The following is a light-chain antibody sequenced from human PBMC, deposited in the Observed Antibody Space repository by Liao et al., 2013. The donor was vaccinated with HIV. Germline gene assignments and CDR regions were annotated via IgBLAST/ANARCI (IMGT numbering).Light chain of an antibody. V-gene: IGLV3-21*01. CDR1: NIGSKS. CDR3: QAWGSNTVV. J-gene: IGLJ2*01. Sequence: SYELTQPPSVSVAPGKTARITCGGNNIGSKSVHWYQQKPGQAPVLVIYYDKDRPSVIPERFSGSNSGNTATLTISEIQAMDEGDYYCQAWGSNTVVFGDGTKLTIL. CDR2: YDK.